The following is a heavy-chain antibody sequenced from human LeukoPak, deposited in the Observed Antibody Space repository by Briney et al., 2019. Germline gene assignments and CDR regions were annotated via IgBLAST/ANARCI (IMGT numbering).Heavy chain of an antibody. CDR1: GYTFTSYG. Sequence: GASVKVSCKASGYTFTSYGISWVRQAPGQGLEWMGWISAYNGNTNYAQKLQGRVTMATDTSTSTAYMELRSLRSDDTAVYYCARVHITFGGVIVITDRYYFDYWGQGTLVTASS. V-gene: IGHV1-18*04. CDR2: ISAYNGNT. CDR3: ARVHITFGGVIVITDRYYFDY. J-gene: IGHJ4*02. D-gene: IGHD3-16*02.